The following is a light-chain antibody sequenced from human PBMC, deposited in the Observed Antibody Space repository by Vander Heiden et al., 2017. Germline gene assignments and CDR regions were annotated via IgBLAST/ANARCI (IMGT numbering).Light chain of an antibody. J-gene: IGKJ1*01. Sequence: DMQMTQSPSSLSASVGDRVTITCRASPSISSYLNWYHQKPVKTPTLLIYAASSLQSGVPSRFRRSRSGTDFTLTISSLQPEDFATYYCLQSYSTLWRFDQGVK. CDR2: AAS. CDR3: LQSYSTLWR. V-gene: IGKV1-39*01. CDR1: PSISSY.